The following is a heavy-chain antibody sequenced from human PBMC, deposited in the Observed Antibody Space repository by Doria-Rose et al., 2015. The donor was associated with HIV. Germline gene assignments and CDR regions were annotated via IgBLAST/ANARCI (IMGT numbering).Heavy chain of an antibody. D-gene: IGHD6-13*01. J-gene: IGHJ4*02. V-gene: IGHV2-26*01. CDR1: GVSLSSPGMG. Sequence: ESGPVLVKPTETLTLTCTVSGVSLSSPGMGVSWIRQPPGKALEWLADMFSDDGRSYKTSPKSRLTISRGTSKSQVVLTMTDMDPMDTATYYCARIKSSRWYHKYYFDFWGRGTLVIVSA. CDR3: ARIKSSRWYHKYYFDF. CDR2: MFSDDGR.